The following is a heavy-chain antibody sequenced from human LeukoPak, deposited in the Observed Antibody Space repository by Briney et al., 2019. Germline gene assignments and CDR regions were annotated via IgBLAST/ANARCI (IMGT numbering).Heavy chain of an antibody. CDR3: TRLLYSSGWYPSGY. Sequence: ASVKVSCKASGYTFTAYYMYWVRQAPGQGLERMGWINPNSGGTKYAQKFQDRVTMTRDTSISTAYMELSRLRSDDTAVYYCTRLLYSSGWYPSGYWGQGTLVSVFS. D-gene: IGHD6-19*01. CDR1: GYTFTAYY. CDR2: INPNSGGT. V-gene: IGHV1-2*02. J-gene: IGHJ4*02.